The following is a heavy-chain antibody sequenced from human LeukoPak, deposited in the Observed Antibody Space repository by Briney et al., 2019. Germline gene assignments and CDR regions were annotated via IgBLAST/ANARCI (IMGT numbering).Heavy chain of an antibody. Sequence: PSETLSLTCSVSGGSISSYYWSWIRQPAGKGLEWIGRIYPSGSTNYNPSLKSRVTISLDTSKNQFSLKLSSVTAADTAAYYCARDVLAAPGTFDYWGQGALVTVSS. CDR1: GGSISSYY. CDR3: ARDVLAAPGTFDY. D-gene: IGHD6-13*01. V-gene: IGHV4-4*07. J-gene: IGHJ4*02. CDR2: IYPSGST.